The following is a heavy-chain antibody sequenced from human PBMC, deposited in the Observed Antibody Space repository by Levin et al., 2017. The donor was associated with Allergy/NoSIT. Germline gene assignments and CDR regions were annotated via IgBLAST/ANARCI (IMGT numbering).Heavy chain of an antibody. V-gene: IGHV3-33*01. Sequence: PGGSLRLSCAASGFTFSSYGMHWVRQAPGKGLEWVAVIWYDGSNKYYADSVKGRFTISRDNSKNTLYLQMNSLRAEDTAVYYCARAIHRRGGDYGGPDYWGQGTLVTVSS. J-gene: IGHJ4*02. D-gene: IGHD4-23*01. CDR1: GFTFSSYG. CDR3: ARAIHRRGGDYGGPDY. CDR2: IWYDGSNK.